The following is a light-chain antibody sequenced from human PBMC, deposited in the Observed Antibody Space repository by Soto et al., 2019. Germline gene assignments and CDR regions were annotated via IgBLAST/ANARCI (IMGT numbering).Light chain of an antibody. CDR1: NIGRKS. V-gene: IGLV3-21*04. CDR3: QVYDSSSDHFV. Sequence: SYELTQPPSVSLAPGETASIACGGDNIGRKSVHWYQQKPGQAPVVVMYYDRDRPSGIPERFSGSNSGNTATLTISWVEAGDEGEYYCQVYDSSSDHFVFGTGTKLAVL. CDR2: YDR. J-gene: IGLJ1*01.